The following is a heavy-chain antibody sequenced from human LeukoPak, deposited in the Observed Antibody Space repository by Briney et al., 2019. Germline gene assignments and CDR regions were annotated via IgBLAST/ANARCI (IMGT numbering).Heavy chain of an antibody. J-gene: IGHJ4*02. V-gene: IGHV1-3*01. CDR3: AREGRYGDYAGY. D-gene: IGHD4-17*01. CDR2: INAGNGNT. CDR1: GYTFTSYA. Sequence: ASVKVSCKASGYTFTSYAMHWVRQASGQRLEWMGWINAGNGNTKYSQRFQGRVSITRDTSASTADMELSSLRSEDTAVYYCAREGRYGDYAGYWGQGTLVTVSS.